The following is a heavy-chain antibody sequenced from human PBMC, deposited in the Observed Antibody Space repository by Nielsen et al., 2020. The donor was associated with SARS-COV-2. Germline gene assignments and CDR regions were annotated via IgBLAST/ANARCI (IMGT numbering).Heavy chain of an antibody. D-gene: IGHD6-13*01. Sequence: GESLKISCEASGFSFSDFYMTWIRQAPGKGLEWVSNISSSSSYTDYADSVKGRFTISRDTAKKTLYLQMNSLRAEDTAVYYCARAAAAIDYWGQGTLVTVSS. V-gene: IGHV3-11*06. CDR2: ISSSSSYT. CDR1: GFSFSDFY. J-gene: IGHJ4*02. CDR3: ARAAAAIDY.